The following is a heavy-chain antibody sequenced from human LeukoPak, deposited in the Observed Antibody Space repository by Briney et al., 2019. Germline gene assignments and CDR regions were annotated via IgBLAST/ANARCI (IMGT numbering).Heavy chain of an antibody. D-gene: IGHD4-17*01. Sequence: PGGSLRLSCAASGFIFSNYNMNWVRQAPGKGLEWVSYISGSTYTIYYADSVKGRFTISRDNAQNSLYLQMNTLRAEDTAVYYCARDRTTVTTFDYWGQGTLVTVSS. V-gene: IGHV3-48*01. J-gene: IGHJ4*02. CDR1: GFIFSNYN. CDR3: ARDRTTVTTFDY. CDR2: ISGSTYTI.